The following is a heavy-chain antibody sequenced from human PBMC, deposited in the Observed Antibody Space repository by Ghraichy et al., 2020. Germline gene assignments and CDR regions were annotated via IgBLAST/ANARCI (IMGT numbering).Heavy chain of an antibody. CDR2: ISSSSSYI. Sequence: GESLNISCAASGFTFSSYSMNWVRQAPGKGLEWVSSISSSSSYIYYADSVKGRFTISRDNAKNSLYLQMNSLRAEDTAVYYCARFPWSIWASGYSSGWYHWYFDLWGRGTLVTVSS. D-gene: IGHD6-19*01. V-gene: IGHV3-21*01. CDR3: ARFPWSIWASGYSSGWYHWYFDL. J-gene: IGHJ2*01. CDR1: GFTFSSYS.